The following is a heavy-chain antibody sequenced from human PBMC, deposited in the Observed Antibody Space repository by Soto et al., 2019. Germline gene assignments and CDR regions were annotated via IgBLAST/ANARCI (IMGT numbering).Heavy chain of an antibody. CDR1: GGSISSSSYY. V-gene: IGHV4-39*01. CDR3: ARLRRGSYTPPKSSQH. CDR2: IYYSGST. Sequence: SETLSLTCTVSGGSISSSSYYWGWIRQPPGKGLEWIGSIYYSGSTYYNPSLKSRVTISVDTSKNQFSLKLSSVTAADTAGYYCARLRRGSYTPPKSSQHWGQGPLVPAS. J-gene: IGHJ1*01. D-gene: IGHD1-26*01.